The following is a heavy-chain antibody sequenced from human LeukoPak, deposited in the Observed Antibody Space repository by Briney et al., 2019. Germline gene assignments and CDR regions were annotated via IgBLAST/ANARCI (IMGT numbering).Heavy chain of an antibody. V-gene: IGHV4-59*12. Sequence: SETLSLTCTVSGGSISSYYWSWIRQPPGKGLEWIGYIYYSGSTNYNPSLKSRVTISVDTSKSQFSLKLSSVTAADTAVYYCARDYGDGYNRGVDYWGQGTLVTVSS. CDR2: IYYSGST. CDR1: GGSISSYY. J-gene: IGHJ4*02. D-gene: IGHD5-24*01. CDR3: ARDYGDGYNRGVDY.